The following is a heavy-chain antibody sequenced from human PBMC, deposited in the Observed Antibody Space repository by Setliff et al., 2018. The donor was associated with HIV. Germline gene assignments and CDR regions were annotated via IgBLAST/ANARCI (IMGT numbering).Heavy chain of an antibody. V-gene: IGHV1-69*13. J-gene: IGHJ6*02. CDR2: IIPIFGTA. CDR1: GGTFSSYA. Sequence: SVKVSCKASGGTFSSYAISWVRQAPGQGLEWMGGIIPIFGTANYAQKFQGRVTITADESTSTAYMELSSLRSEDTAVYYCARDYAVRSSGWMGLVGDYYYYGMDVWGQGTTVTVSS. CDR3: ARDYAVRSSGWMGLVGDYYYYGMDV. D-gene: IGHD6-19*01.